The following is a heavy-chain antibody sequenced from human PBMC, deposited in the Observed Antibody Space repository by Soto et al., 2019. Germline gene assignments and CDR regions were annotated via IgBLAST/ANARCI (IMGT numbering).Heavy chain of an antibody. J-gene: IGHJ4*02. D-gene: IGHD3-3*01. V-gene: IGHV3-23*01. CDR2: ISDSGSGT. Sequence: EVALLESGGGVVQPGGSLRLSCAASGFTFSDFAMRWVRQAPGKGLEWVSRISDSGSGTIYADSVRGRFTISRDNSGNTLDLQLNALRAEAAAVYSCAKERHYNFWGGHVLLTWGQGSLVSFSS. CDR1: GFTFSDFA. CDR3: AKERHYNFWGGHVLLT.